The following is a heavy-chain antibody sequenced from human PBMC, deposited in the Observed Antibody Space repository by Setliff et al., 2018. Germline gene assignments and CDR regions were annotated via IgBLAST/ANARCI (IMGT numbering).Heavy chain of an antibody. CDR3: ARKGISALSGSFDM. V-gene: IGHV4-4*07. Sequence: PSETLSLTCTVSGGSISNYYWSWIRQPAGKGLEWIGRIYTSGSTNYNPSLKSRVTMSVDTSKHQFSLKLSSVTAADTAVYYCARKGISALSGSFDMWGQRTMVTVS. J-gene: IGHJ3*02. D-gene: IGHD3-22*01. CDR2: IYTSGST. CDR1: GGSISNYY.